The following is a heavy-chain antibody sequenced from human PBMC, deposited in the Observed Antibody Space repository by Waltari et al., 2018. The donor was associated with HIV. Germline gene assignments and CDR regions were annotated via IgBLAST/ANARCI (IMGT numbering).Heavy chain of an antibody. V-gene: IGHV1-69*02. D-gene: IGHD2-15*01. CDR3: AVVVVAATHYYYYYGMDV. CDR1: GGTFGSYT. J-gene: IGHJ6*02. CDR2: IIPILGIA. Sequence: QVQLVQSGAEVKKPGSSVTVSCKASGGTFGSYTISWVGQAPGQGLEWMGRIIPILGIANYAQKFHGRVTITADKSTSTAYMELSSLRSEDTAVYYCAVVVVAATHYYYYYGMDVWGQGTTVTVSS.